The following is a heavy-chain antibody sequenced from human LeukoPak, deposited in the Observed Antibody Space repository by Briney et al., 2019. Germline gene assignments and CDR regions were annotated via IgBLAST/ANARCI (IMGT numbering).Heavy chain of an antibody. CDR3: ARGALYQYYLDYWG. CDR2: ISGSGGST. D-gene: IGHD4-17*01. V-gene: IGHV3-23*01. CDR1: GFTFSSYA. J-gene: IGHJ4*02. Sequence: GGSLRLSCAASGFTFSSYAVSWVRQAPGKGLEWVSAISGSGGSTFYADSVKGRFTISRDNAKNTVYLQMNSLRVEDTAVYYCARGALYQYYLDYWGWGQGTLVTVSS.